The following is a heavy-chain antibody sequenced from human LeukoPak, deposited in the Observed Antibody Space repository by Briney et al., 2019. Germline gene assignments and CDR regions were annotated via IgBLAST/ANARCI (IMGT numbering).Heavy chain of an antibody. CDR2: IYYTGST. Sequence: PSETLSLTCTASGDSISNSDYYWSWIRQPPGKGLEWLGNIYYTGSTSHNPSLKSRVTLSVDRLKNQFSLHVRSVTAADTAVYYCARENYCTNGVCWAFDPWGQGTLVTVSS. D-gene: IGHD2-8*01. CDR3: ARENYCTNGVCWAFDP. V-gene: IGHV4-39*07. J-gene: IGHJ5*02. CDR1: GDSISNSDYY.